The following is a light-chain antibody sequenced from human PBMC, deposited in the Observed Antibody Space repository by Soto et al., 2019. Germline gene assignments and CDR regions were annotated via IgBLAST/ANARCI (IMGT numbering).Light chain of an antibody. V-gene: IGKV1-12*01. CDR1: QGINSC. Sequence: DIQMTQSPSSVSASVGDRVTITCRASQGINSCLAWYQQKPGKAPKLLIYAASGLQSGVPSRFSGSGSVTDFTLTITGLQPEDVATYYCQRANSFPFAFGPGTTVDIK. CDR3: QRANSFPFA. J-gene: IGKJ3*01. CDR2: AAS.